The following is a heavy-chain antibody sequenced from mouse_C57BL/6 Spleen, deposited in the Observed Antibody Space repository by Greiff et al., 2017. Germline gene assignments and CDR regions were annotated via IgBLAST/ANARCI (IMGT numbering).Heavy chain of an antibody. D-gene: IGHD4-1*02. Sequence: EVQLVESGGGLVKPGGSLKLSCAASGFTFSSYTMSWVGQTPEKRLEWVATISGGGGNTYYPDSVKGRFTISRDNAKNTLYLQMSSLRSEDTALDYCARPRPQLAPFDYWGQGTTLTVSS. CDR3: ARPRPQLAPFDY. J-gene: IGHJ2*01. CDR2: ISGGGGNT. CDR1: GFTFSSYT. V-gene: IGHV5-9*01.